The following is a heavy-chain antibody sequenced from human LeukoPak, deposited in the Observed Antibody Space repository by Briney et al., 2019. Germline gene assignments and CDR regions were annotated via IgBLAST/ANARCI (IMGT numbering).Heavy chain of an antibody. J-gene: IGHJ4*02. D-gene: IGHD2-15*01. CDR1: GFTFSSNW. CDR3: AGELGYCRGGDY. Sequence: GGSLRLSCAASGFTFSSNWMSWVRQAPGKGLEWVANIKQDGSDKNYVDSVKGRFTISRDNAKNSLYLQMNSLRAEDTAVYYCAGELGYCRGGDYWGQGTLVTVSS. V-gene: IGHV3-7*01. CDR2: IKQDGSDK.